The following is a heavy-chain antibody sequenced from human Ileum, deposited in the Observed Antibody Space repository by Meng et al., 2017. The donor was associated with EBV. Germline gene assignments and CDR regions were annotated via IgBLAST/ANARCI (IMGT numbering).Heavy chain of an antibody. V-gene: IGHV2-5*02. J-gene: IGHJ5*02. CDR3: ARAAARPSDWFDP. CDR2: IYGDDEK. Sequence: QITLKESGPTLVKPXXTLTLTCTFSGFSLSTSGVGVGWIRQPPGKALECLAIIYGDDEKRYSPSLESRLTVTKDTSKNQVVLTMTNMVPVDTATYYCARAAARPSDWFDPWGPGTMVTVSS. CDR1: GFSLSTSGVG. D-gene: IGHD6-6*01.